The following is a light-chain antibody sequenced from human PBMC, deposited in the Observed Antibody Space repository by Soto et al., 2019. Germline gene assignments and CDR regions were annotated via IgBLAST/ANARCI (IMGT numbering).Light chain of an antibody. Sequence: DIQMNQSPSSLSASDSDRITITCRASQSIETYLSWYQVQPGKAPRLLIYAAANLQRGVPSRFTGSGSGTDFTLSINDLQPDDFAVYYCQQCFSIPPTFCHGTNVDI. CDR1: QSIETY. V-gene: IGKV1-39*01. J-gene: IGKJ3*01. CDR2: AAA. CDR3: QQCFSIPPT.